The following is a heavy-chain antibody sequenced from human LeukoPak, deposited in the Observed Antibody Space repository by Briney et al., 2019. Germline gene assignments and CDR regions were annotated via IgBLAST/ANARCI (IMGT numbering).Heavy chain of an antibody. V-gene: IGHV3-30*18. J-gene: IGHJ5*02. CDR2: ISYDGSNK. CDR1: GFTFSSYG. Sequence: GGSLRLSCAASGFTFSSYGMHWVRQAPGKGLEWVAVISYDGSNKYYADSVKGRFTISRDNSKNTLYLQMNSLRAEDTAVYYCAKDRWGYCSSTSCHLNRFDPWGQGTLVTVSS. D-gene: IGHD2-2*01. CDR3: AKDRWGYCSSTSCHLNRFDP.